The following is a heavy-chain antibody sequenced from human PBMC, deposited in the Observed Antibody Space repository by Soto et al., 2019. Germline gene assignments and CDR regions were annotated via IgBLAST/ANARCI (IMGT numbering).Heavy chain of an antibody. CDR3: ARGVTGTLDY. J-gene: IGHJ4*02. D-gene: IGHD1-1*01. CDR1: GYSISSGYY. CDR2: VYYNGIT. V-gene: IGHV4-38-2*01. Sequence: SETLSLTCAVSGYSISSGYYWNWIRQSPGKGLEWIGCVYYNGITFYNSSLESRVTMTADTSKNHFSLRLTSVTAADTAVYFCARGVTGTLDYWGQGALVTVSS.